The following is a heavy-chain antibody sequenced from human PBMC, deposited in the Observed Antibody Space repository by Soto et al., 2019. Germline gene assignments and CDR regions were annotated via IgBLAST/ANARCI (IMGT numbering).Heavy chain of an antibody. CDR3: AHKEYWGGTWTYYRVRWFAP. D-gene: IGHD2-21*01. CDR2: VYWSDEK. Sequence: GPPLVNPTQTLPLTCTFSGFSPKSSGVGVAWIRQPPGKALEWLALVYWSDEKRYSPSLKNRLTITKDTSKNEVVLTMTNMEPLDTATYYCAHKEYWGGTWTYYRVRWFAPWGQGMLVTFPS. V-gene: IGHV2-5*01. J-gene: IGHJ5*02. CDR1: GFSPKSSGVG.